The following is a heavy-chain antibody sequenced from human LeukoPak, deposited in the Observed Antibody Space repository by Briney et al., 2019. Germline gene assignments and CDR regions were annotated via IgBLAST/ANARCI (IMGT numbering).Heavy chain of an antibody. Sequence: ASVKVSCKASGYTFINYDITWVRQAPGQGLEWMGWISPYNGNTKYAQTPQGRVTMTTDTSTSTAHMELRSLRSDDTAVYYCARAGESGLDYDFWRGDFDYWGQGTLVTVSS. D-gene: IGHD3-3*01. V-gene: IGHV1-18*01. J-gene: IGHJ4*02. CDR2: ISPYNGNT. CDR1: GYTFINYD. CDR3: ARAGESGLDYDFWRGDFDY.